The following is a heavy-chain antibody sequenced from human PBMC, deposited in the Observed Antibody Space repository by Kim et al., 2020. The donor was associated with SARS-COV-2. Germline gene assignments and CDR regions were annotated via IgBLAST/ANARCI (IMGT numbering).Heavy chain of an antibody. CDR1: GFSFRTYA. CDR2: ISSSGGAT. Sequence: GGSLRLSCAASGFSFRTYAMGWVRQAPGKGLDWVSTISSSGGATYYTDSVKGRFTISRDNSKNTLYLQMSSLRVEDTAIYYCAKQTNWYFDVWGRGTLVTVSS. V-gene: IGHV3-23*01. CDR3: AKQTNWYFDV. J-gene: IGHJ2*01.